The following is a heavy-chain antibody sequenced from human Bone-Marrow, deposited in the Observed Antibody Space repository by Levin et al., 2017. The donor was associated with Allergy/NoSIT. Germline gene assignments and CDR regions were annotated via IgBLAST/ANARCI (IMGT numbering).Heavy chain of an antibody. CDR2: IYYSGST. CDR1: GGSISSYY. Sequence: SETLSLTCTVSGGSISSYYWSWIRQPPGKGLEWIGYIYYSGSTNYNPSLKSRVTISVDTSKNQFSLKLTSVTAADTAVYYCARHRSGSGSYYTSMAFDYWGQGTLVTVSS. J-gene: IGHJ4*02. D-gene: IGHD3-10*01. V-gene: IGHV4-59*08. CDR3: ARHRSGSGSYYTSMAFDY.